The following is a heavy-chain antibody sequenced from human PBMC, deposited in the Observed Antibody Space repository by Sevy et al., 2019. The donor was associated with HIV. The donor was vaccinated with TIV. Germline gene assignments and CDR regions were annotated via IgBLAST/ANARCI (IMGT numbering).Heavy chain of an antibody. D-gene: IGHD6-19*01. CDR2: ISWNSGSI. V-gene: IGHV3-9*01. CDR1: GFTFDDYA. CDR3: AKDKGSGWYYFDY. Sequence: GGSLRLSCAASGFTFDDYAMHWVRQAPGKGLEWVSGISWNSGSIGYADSVKGRFTISRDNAKNSLYLQMNSRRAEDTALYYCAKDKGSGWYYFDYWGQGTLVTVSS. J-gene: IGHJ4*02.